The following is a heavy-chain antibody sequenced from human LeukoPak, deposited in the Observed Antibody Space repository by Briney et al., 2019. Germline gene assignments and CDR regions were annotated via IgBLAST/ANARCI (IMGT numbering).Heavy chain of an antibody. CDR1: GGSISSYY. D-gene: IGHD3-10*01. CDR2: IYYSGST. Sequence: SETLSLTCTVSGGSISSYYWSWIRQPPGKGLEWIGYIYYSGSTNYNPSLKSRVTISVDASKNQFSLKLSSVTAADTAVYYCAVGFYGSGSLRFDPWGQGTLVTVSS. CDR3: AVGFYGSGSLRFDP. J-gene: IGHJ5*02. V-gene: IGHV4-59*12.